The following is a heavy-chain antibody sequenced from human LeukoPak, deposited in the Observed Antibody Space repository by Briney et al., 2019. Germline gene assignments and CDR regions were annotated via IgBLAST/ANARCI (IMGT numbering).Heavy chain of an antibody. Sequence: SETLSLTCAVYGGSFSGYYWSWIRQPPGKGLEWIGEINHRGSTNYNPSLKSRVTISVDTSKNQFSLKLSSVTAADTAVYYCARGYGEGGFDYWGQGTLVTVSS. CDR2: INHRGST. CDR1: GGSFSGYY. D-gene: IGHD3-10*01. CDR3: ARGYGEGGFDY. J-gene: IGHJ4*02. V-gene: IGHV4-34*01.